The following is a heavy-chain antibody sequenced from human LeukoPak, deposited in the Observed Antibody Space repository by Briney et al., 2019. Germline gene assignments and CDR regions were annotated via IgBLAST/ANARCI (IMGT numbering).Heavy chain of an antibody. Sequence: GGSLRLSCAASGFTFDDYAMHWVRQAPGKGLEWVSLISWDGGSTYYADSVKGRFTISRDNSKNSLYLQMNGLRAEDTALYYCAKDKGVYDAFDIWGQGTMVTVSS. CDR3: AKDKGVYDAFDI. CDR2: ISWDGGST. J-gene: IGHJ3*02. V-gene: IGHV3-43D*03. CDR1: GFTFDDYA. D-gene: IGHD6-6*01.